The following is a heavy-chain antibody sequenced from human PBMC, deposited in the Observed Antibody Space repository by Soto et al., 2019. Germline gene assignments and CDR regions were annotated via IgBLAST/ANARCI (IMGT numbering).Heavy chain of an antibody. CDR1: GFTVRSNY. CDR3: ARVSSPFGY. V-gene: IGHV3-53*01. CDR2: IYSSGNT. J-gene: IGHJ1*01. Sequence: PGGSLRLSCAVSGFTVRSNYMNWVRQAPGKGLEWVSTIYSSGNTYYADSVKGRFTISRDDPKNTLYLQMHXLRAEDTXVYXXARVSSPFGYWGQRTPXTVS. D-gene: IGHD3-16*01.